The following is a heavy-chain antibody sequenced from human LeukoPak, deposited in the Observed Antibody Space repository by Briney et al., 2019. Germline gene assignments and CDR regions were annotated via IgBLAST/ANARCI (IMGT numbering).Heavy chain of an antibody. CDR3: ARSSRGWTGQDDY. Sequence: GGSLRLSCAASGFTFSSYSMNWVRQARGKGLEWVSSISSSSSYIYYADSVKGRFTISRDNAKNSLYLQMNSLRAEDTAVYYCARSSRGWTGQDDYWGQGTLVTVSS. D-gene: IGHD3-10*01. J-gene: IGHJ4*02. CDR1: GFTFSSYS. CDR2: ISSSSSYI. V-gene: IGHV3-21*01.